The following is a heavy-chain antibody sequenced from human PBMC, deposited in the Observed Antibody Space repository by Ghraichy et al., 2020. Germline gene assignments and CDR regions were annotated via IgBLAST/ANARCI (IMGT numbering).Heavy chain of an antibody. V-gene: IGHV3-7*01. CDR2: MNQDGSEK. D-gene: IGHD1-1*01. CDR3: ATHNNWAFNY. J-gene: IGHJ4*02. CDR1: GFTFSRSW. Sequence: LSLTCAASGFTFSRSWMSWVRQAPGEGLEWVANMNQDGSEKSYVDSVKGRFTISRDKAENSLYLQMNSLRAEDTAVYYCATHNNWAFNYWGQGTLVTVSS.